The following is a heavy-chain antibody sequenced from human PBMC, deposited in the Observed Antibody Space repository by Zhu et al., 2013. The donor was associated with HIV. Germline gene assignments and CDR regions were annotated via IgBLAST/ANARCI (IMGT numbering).Heavy chain of an antibody. D-gene: IGHD2-21*02. Sequence: EVQLVESGGGLVQPGRSLRLSCAASGFTFDDYAMHWVRQAPGKGLEWVSGISWNSGSIGYADSVKSRFTISRDNAKNSLYLQMNSLRAEDTALYYCAKXIGGGDLPPVYFDYWGQGTLVTVSS. CDR2: ISWNSGSI. CDR3: AKXIGGGDLPPVYFDY. CDR1: GFTFDDYA. J-gene: IGHJ4*02. V-gene: IGHV3-9*01.